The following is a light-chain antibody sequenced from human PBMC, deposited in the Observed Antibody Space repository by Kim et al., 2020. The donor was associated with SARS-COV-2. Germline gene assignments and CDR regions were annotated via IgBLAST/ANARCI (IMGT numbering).Light chain of an antibody. CDR1: KLGDKY. Sequence: SPGQTASIPCSGDKLGDKYVCWYQQKPGQSPVLVIYQDTKRPSGIPERFSGSNSGNTATLTISGTQAMDEADYYCQAWDSSTKGVFGGGTKLTVL. V-gene: IGLV3-1*01. J-gene: IGLJ3*02. CDR2: QDT. CDR3: QAWDSSTKGV.